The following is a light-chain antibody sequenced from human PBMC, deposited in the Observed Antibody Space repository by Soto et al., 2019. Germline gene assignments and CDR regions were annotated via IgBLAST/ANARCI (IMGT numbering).Light chain of an antibody. CDR2: DAS. V-gene: IGKV3-20*01. CDR3: QQHGSAPWN. J-gene: IGKJ3*01. CDR1: QSVSGNS. Sequence: EIVLTQSPGTLSLSPGERATLSCRASQSVSGNSLAWYQQRPGQAPRLLIYDASIRAPAIPDRFSGSGSGTEFTLSISRMEPEDFAVYYCQQHGSAPWNFGPGTKVYIK.